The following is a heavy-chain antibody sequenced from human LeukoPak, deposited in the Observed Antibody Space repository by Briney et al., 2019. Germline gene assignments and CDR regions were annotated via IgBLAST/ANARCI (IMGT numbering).Heavy chain of an antibody. J-gene: IGHJ4*02. D-gene: IGHD3-10*01. V-gene: IGHV3-23*01. CDR1: GFTFSSYA. CDR3: ATDVTMVRGVIIMFDY. Sequence: GGSLRLSCAASGFTFSSYAMSWVRQAPGKGLEWVSAISGSGGSTYYADSVKGRFTISRDNSKNTLYLQMNSLRAEDTAVYYCATDVTMVRGVIIMFDYWGQGTLVTVSS. CDR2: ISGSGGST.